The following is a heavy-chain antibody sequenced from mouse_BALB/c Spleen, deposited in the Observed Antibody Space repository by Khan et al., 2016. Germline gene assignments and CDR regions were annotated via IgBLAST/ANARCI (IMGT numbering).Heavy chain of an antibody. CDR1: GFSLTSYG. V-gene: IGHV2-5*01. CDR3: AKNGNYWYFDV. Sequence: QVQLKESGPGLVQPSQSLSITCTVSGFSLTSYGVHWVRQSPGKGLEWLGVIWRGGSTDYNAAFMSRLSITKDNSKSQVFFKMNSLQADDTDISYCAKNGNYWYFDVWGAGTTVTVSS. CDR2: IWRGGST. J-gene: IGHJ1*01. D-gene: IGHD2-1*01.